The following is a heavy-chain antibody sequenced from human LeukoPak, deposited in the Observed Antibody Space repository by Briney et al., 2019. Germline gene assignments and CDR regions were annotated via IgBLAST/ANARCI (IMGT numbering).Heavy chain of an antibody. V-gene: IGHV3-20*04. CDR2: INWNGGST. J-gene: IGHJ4*02. CDR1: GFTFDDYG. CDR3: ARDGGYCGGDCYWDY. Sequence: GGSLRLSCAASGFTFDDYGMSWVRQAPGKGLEWVSGINWNGGSTGYADSVKGRFTISRDDAKNSLYLQMNSLRAEDTALYYCARDGGYCGGDCYWDYWGQGTLVTVSS. D-gene: IGHD2-21*02.